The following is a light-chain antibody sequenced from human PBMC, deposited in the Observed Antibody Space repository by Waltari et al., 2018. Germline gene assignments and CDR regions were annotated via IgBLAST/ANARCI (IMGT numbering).Light chain of an antibody. CDR1: SRDVGTYNR. V-gene: IGLV2-18*02. Sequence: QSALTQPPSVSGSPGQSVTISCTGTSRDVGTYNRVSWSQQPPGTAPRLLIYEAIHRPSGVPDRFSGSKSGDTASLTISELQPEDEADYYCSSYTTSGTLIFGGGTTLTVL. CDR3: SSYTTSGTLI. J-gene: IGLJ2*01. CDR2: EAI.